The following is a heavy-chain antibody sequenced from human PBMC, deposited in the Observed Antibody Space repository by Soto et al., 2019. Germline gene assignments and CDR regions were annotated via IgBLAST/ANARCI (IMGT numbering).Heavy chain of an antibody. J-gene: IGHJ6*02. V-gene: IGHV4-30-4*01. CDR1: GGSISSGDYY. D-gene: IGHD4-4*01. Sequence: PSETLSLTCTVSGGSISSGDYYWSWIRQPPGKGLEWIGYIYYSGSTYYNPSLKSRVTISVDTSKNQFSLKLSSVTAADTAVYYCARDQVNYYYGMDVWGQGTTVTVSS. CDR2: IYYSGST. CDR3: ARDQVNYYYGMDV.